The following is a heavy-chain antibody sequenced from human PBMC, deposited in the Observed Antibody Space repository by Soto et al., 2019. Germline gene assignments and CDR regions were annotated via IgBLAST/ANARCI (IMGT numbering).Heavy chain of an antibody. CDR3: ASDRSSGWDQGYGMDV. J-gene: IGHJ6*02. D-gene: IGHD6-19*01. CDR1: GGSISTYY. CDR2: IYYSGST. V-gene: IGHV4-59*01. Sequence: GTLCLTCTVSGGSISTYYWSWIRQPPGKGLEWIGYIYYSGSTSYNPSLKSRVTISVDTSKNQFSLKLRSVTAADTAVYYCASDRSSGWDQGYGMDVWGQGTTVTVSS.